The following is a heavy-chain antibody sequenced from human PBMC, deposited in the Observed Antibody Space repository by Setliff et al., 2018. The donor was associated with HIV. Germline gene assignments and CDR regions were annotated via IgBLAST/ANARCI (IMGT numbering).Heavy chain of an antibody. J-gene: IGHJ3*02. CDR2: INYDESSE. D-gene: IGHD4-4*01. CDR3: AKDGDYRNGDYDAFDI. V-gene: IGHV3-30*02. Sequence: PGGSLRLSCAASGFTFSVHGMHWVRQAPGKGLEWVAFINYDESSEYYADSVKGRVSISRDNSKNTVGLHMNSLRTEDTAVYYCAKDGDYRNGDYDAFDIWGQGTMVTVSS. CDR1: GFTFSVHG.